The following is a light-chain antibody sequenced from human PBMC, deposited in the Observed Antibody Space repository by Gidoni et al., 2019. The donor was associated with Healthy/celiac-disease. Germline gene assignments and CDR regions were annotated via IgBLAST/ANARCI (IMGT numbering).Light chain of an antibody. CDR1: NSDVGSYNL. CDR2: EVS. J-gene: IGLJ1*01. V-gene: IGLV2-23*02. CDR3: CSYAGSSTFV. Sequence: QSALTQPASVSGSPGQAITISCTGTNSDVGSYNLVSWYQQHPGTAPKLMIYEVSKRPSGVSNRFSGSTSGNTASLTISGLQAEDEADYYCCSYAGSSTFVFGTGTKVTVL.